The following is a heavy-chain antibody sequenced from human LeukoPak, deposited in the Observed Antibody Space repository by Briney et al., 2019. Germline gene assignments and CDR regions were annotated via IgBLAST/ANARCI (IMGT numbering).Heavy chain of an antibody. J-gene: IGHJ4*02. CDR2: IKEDGSEK. V-gene: IGHV3-7*01. Sequence: PGGSLRLSCAASGFTFSSYSMNWVRQAPGRGLEWVAHIKEDGSEKFYVDSVKGRFIISRDNTKNSLYLQMNGLRVEDTAVYYCATDRRPSVYRGLGDWGQGTLVTVSS. D-gene: IGHD5/OR15-5a*01. CDR1: GFTFSSYS. CDR3: ATDRRPSVYRGLGD.